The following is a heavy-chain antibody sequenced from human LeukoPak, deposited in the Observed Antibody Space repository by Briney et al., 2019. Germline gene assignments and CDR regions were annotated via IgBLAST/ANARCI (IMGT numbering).Heavy chain of an antibody. D-gene: IGHD2-15*01. J-gene: IGHJ4*02. CDR1: GFIFSSAW. CDR3: SAALDY. CDR2: IKSKTDDGTT. V-gene: IGHV3-15*01. Sequence: GGSLRLSCAASGFIFSSAWMTWVRQAPGKGLECVGRIKSKTDDGTTDYAAPVKGRFTISRDDSKNTVYLQMNSLKTEDTAVYYCSAALDYWGQGTLVTVSS.